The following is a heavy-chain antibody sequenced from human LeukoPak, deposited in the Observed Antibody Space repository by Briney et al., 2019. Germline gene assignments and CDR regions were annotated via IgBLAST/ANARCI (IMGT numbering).Heavy chain of an antibody. CDR1: GGSFSGYY. V-gene: IGHV4-34*01. J-gene: IGHJ5*02. CDR2: INHSGST. CDR3: ARGHGDYEDKWFDP. Sequence: SETLSLTCAVYGGSFSGYYWSWIRQPPGKGLEWIGEINHSGSTNYNPSLKTRVTISVDTSKNQFSLNLSSLTAADQAVYYCARGHGDYEDKWFDPWGQGTLVTVSS. D-gene: IGHD4-17*01.